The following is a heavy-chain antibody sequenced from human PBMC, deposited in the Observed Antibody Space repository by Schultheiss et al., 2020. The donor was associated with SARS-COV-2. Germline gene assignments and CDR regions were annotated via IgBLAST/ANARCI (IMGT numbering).Heavy chain of an antibody. CDR2: IYWDDNK. CDR3: AHSPHRIEAAGMLDY. J-gene: IGHJ4*02. CDR1: GFSLTTSGVG. V-gene: IGHV2-5*02. D-gene: IGHD6-13*01. Sequence: SGPTLVKPTQTLTLTCTFSGFSLTTSGVGVGWIRQPPGKALEWLALIYWDDNKRYSPSLKSRLTITKDTSKNLVVLTMTNVDPVDTATYYCAHSPHRIEAAGMLDYWGQGTLVTVSS.